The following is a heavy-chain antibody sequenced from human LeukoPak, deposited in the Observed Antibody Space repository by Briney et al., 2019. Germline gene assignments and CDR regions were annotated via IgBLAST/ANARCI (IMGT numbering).Heavy chain of an antibody. D-gene: IGHD3-22*01. CDR2: ISGSGGSR. CDR3: AKTPGDSSGYYYYYYYMDA. J-gene: IGHJ6*03. Sequence: GGSLRLSCAASGFTFGSYAMSWVRQAPGKGLEWVPAISGSGGSRYYAESVKGRFTISRDNSKTTLYLQMNSLRAEDTAVYYCAKTPGDSSGYYYYYYYMDAWGKGTTVTVSS. CDR1: GFTFGSYA. V-gene: IGHV3-23*01.